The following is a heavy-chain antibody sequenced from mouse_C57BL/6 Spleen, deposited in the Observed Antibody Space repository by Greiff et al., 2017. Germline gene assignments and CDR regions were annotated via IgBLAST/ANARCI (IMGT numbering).Heavy chain of an antibody. D-gene: IGHD2-4*01. CDR2: ISGGGGNT. CDR1: GFTFSSYT. Sequence: EVKLMESGGGLVKPGGSLKLSCAASGFTFSSYTMSWVRQTPEKRLEWVATISGGGGNTYYPDSVKGRFTISRDNAKNTLYLQMSSLRSEDTALYYCARQFYYDYDDHAMDYWGQGTSVTVSS. CDR3: ARQFYYDYDDHAMDY. J-gene: IGHJ4*01. V-gene: IGHV5-9*01.